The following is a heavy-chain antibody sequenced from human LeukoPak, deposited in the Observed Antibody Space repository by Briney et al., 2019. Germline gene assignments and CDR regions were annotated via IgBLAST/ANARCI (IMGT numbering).Heavy chain of an antibody. Sequence: PSETLSLTCAVYGGSFSGYYWSWIRQPPGKGLEWVGEINHSGSTNYNPSLKSRVTISVDTSKDHVSLTLSPVTGADTAVYYWWSAVVVVAATWFDYWGQGTLVTVSS. J-gene: IGHJ4*02. V-gene: IGHV4-34*01. D-gene: IGHD2-15*01. CDR1: GGSFSGYY. CDR2: INHSGST. CDR3: WSAVVVVAATWFDY.